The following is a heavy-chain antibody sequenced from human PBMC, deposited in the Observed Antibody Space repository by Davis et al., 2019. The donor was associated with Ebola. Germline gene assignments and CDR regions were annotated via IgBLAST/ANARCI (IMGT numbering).Heavy chain of an antibody. D-gene: IGHD2-15*01. CDR1: GFTFRSYW. J-gene: IGHJ1*01. V-gene: IGHV3-7*03. CDR3: VRGGSATAY. Sequence: PGGSLRLSCAASGFTFRSYWMSWVRQAPGKGLEWVAKIKEDGSEKLEVDSVKGRFTISRDNAKDSLYLQMNSLRAEDTAVYYCVRGGSATAYWGQGTPVTVSS. CDR2: IKEDGSEK.